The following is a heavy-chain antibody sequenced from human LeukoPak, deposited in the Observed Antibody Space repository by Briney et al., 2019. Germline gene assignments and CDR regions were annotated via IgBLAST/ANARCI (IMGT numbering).Heavy chain of an antibody. Sequence: PGGSLRLSCAASGFTFSSYAIHWVRQGPGKGLEWVAVISFDGNNKYYADSVKGRFTISRENSKNTLSLQMNSLRPEDTAVYYCARDRGVATMDYWGQGTLVTVSS. D-gene: IGHD5-12*01. CDR3: ARDRGVATMDY. CDR2: ISFDGNNK. V-gene: IGHV3-30*14. CDR1: GFTFSSYA. J-gene: IGHJ4*02.